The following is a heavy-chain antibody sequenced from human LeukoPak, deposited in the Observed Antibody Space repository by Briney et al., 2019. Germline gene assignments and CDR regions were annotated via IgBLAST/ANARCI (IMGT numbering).Heavy chain of an antibody. Sequence: LPGGSLRLSCAASGFTFSSYGMHWVRQAPGKGLVWVSRINSVGSSTSYADSVKGRFTISRDNAKNTLYLQMNSLRAEDTAVYYCARDYGGSSPFDYWGQGTLVTVSS. D-gene: IGHD4-23*01. J-gene: IGHJ4*02. CDR3: ARDYGGSSPFDY. CDR1: GFTFSSYG. V-gene: IGHV3-74*01. CDR2: INSVGSST.